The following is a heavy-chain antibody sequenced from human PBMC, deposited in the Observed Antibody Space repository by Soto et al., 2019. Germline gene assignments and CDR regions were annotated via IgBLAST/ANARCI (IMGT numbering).Heavy chain of an antibody. D-gene: IGHD3-22*01. J-gene: IGHJ4*02. CDR1: GGSISSSSYY. CDR3: ARHVRNYYDSSGYGFDY. CDR2: IYYSGST. Sequence: PSETLSLTCTVSGGSISSSSYYWGWIRQPPGKGLEWIGSIYYSGSTYYNPSLKSRVTISVETSKNQFSLKLSSVTAADTAVYYCARHVRNYYDSSGYGFDYWGQGTLVTVSS. V-gene: IGHV4-39*01.